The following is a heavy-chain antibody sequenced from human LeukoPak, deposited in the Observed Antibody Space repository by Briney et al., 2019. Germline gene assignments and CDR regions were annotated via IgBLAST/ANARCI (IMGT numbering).Heavy chain of an antibody. J-gene: IGHJ4*02. CDR3: ARDRGAAAGLRVDY. V-gene: IGHV1-18*01. CDR2: ISAHNGNT. Sequence: GASVKVSCKASGYSFTSYGISWVRQAPGQGLEWMGWISAHNGNTKYAEEVQGRVTMTTDTSTSTAYMEMRSLRSDDTAVYYCARDRGAAAGLRVDYWGQGTLVTVSS. CDR1: GYSFTSYG. D-gene: IGHD6-13*01.